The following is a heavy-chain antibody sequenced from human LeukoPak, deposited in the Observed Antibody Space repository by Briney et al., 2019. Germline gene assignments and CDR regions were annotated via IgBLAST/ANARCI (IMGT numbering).Heavy chain of an antibody. CDR2: IKQDGSEK. V-gene: IGHV3-7*01. D-gene: IGHD3-16*02. CDR1: GFTFSSYW. CDR3: ARDIVQNWFDP. Sequence: GSLRLSCAASGFTFSSYWMSWVGQAPGKGLEWVANIKQDGSEKYYVDSVKGRFTISRDNAKNSLYLQMNSLRAEDTAVYYCARDIVQNWFDPWGQGTLVTVSS. J-gene: IGHJ5*02.